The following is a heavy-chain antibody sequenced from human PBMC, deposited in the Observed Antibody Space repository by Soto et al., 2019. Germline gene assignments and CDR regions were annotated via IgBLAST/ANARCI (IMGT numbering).Heavy chain of an antibody. Sequence: EVQLLESGGGLVQPGGSVRLSCAASGFTFSSYAMSWVRQAPGKGLEWVSAISGSGGSTYYADSVKGRFTISRDNSKNTVYLQMNSLRAEDTAVYYCAKDQRGFSSTARMDCWGQGTLVTVS. CDR2: ISGSGGST. V-gene: IGHV3-23*01. J-gene: IGHJ4*02. CDR3: AKDQRGFSSTARMDC. CDR1: GFTFSSYA. D-gene: IGHD6-13*01.